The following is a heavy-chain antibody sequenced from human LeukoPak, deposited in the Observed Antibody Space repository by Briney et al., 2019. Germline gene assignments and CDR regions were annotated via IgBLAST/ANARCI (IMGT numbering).Heavy chain of an antibody. J-gene: IGHJ4*02. D-gene: IGHD3-22*01. CDR3: ARDGHRMYYYESNDYRFDS. Sequence: ASVKVSCKTSGYTFTSYGISWVRQAPGQGLEWMGWISAYNGNTHYAQNLQGRVTMTGDTSTSTAYMELRSLRSDDTAVFYCARDGHRMYYYESNDYRFDSWGQGTLVTVSS. CDR1: GYTFTSYG. V-gene: IGHV1-18*01. CDR2: ISAYNGNT.